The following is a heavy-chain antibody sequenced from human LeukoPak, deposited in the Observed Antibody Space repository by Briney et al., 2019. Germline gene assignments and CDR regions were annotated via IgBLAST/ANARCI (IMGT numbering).Heavy chain of an antibody. CDR2: ISGSGGST. V-gene: IGHV3-23*01. Sequence: GGSLRLSCAASGFTFSSYAMSWVRQAPGKGLEWVSAISGSGGSTYYADSVKGRFTISRDNSKNTLYLQMNSLRAEDTAVYYCAKDDTYYYGSGSAKDYWGQGTLATVSS. CDR3: AKDDTYYYGSGSAKDY. J-gene: IGHJ4*02. D-gene: IGHD3-10*01. CDR1: GFTFSSYA.